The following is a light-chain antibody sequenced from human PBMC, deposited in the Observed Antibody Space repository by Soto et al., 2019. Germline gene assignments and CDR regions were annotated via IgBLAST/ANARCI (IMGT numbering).Light chain of an antibody. J-gene: IGKJ5*01. V-gene: IGKV3-11*01. CDR3: HQRNK. CDR1: QNIGTS. Sequence: EIVLTQSPATLSLSPVERATLSCRAGQNIGTSLVWSQQKPGQPPRLLIYDTSNRVTGIPARFSGSRSGTDFTLTISSLEPEDFAVYFCHQRNKFGQGTRLEIK. CDR2: DTS.